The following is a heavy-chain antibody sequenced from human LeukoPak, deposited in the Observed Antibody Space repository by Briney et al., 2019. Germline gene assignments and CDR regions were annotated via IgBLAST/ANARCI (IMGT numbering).Heavy chain of an antibody. CDR1: GYTFTGYY. J-gene: IGHJ4*02. D-gene: IGHD6-6*01. V-gene: IGHV1-2*02. CDR3: AGGYSSSSQAVRY. CDR2: INPNSGGT. Sequence: ASVKVPCKASGYTFTGYYMHWVRQAPGQGLEWMGWINPNSGGTNYAQKFQGRVTMTRDTSISTAYMELSRLRSDDTAVYYCAGGYSSSSQAVRYWGQGTLVTVSS.